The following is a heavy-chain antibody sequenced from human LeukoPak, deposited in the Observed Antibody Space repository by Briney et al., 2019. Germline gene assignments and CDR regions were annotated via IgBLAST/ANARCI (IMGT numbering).Heavy chain of an antibody. CDR3: AKAQQWLVLSYFDY. V-gene: IGHV3-23*01. CDR2: ISGSGGST. J-gene: IGHJ4*02. CDR1: GFTFSSYA. Sequence: GGSLRLSCAASGFTFSSYAMSWVRQAPGKGLEWVSAISGSGGSTYYADSVKGRFTISRDNSKNTLYLQMNSLRAEDTAVYYRAKAQQWLVLSYFDYWGQGTLVTVSS. D-gene: IGHD6-19*01.